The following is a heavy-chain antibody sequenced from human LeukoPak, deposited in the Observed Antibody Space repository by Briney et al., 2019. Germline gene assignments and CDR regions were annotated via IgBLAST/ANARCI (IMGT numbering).Heavy chain of an antibody. CDR2: INPDNGGT. J-gene: IGHJ4*02. D-gene: IGHD6-19*01. CDR3: ARVSDISVAAYFDY. CDR1: GYSFTGYS. V-gene: IGHV1-2*02. Sequence: ASVRVSCKASGYSFTGYSMHWVRQAPGQGLEWMGWINPDNGGTNYAQKFQGRVTMTRDTSISTAYMELNSLRAEDTALYYCARVSDISVAAYFDYWGQGTLVTVSS.